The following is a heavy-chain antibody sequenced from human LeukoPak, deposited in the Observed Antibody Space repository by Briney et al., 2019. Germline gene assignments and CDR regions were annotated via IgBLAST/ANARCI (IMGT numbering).Heavy chain of an antibody. V-gene: IGHV4-59*01. J-gene: IGHJ4*02. CDR1: GESISGFY. D-gene: IGHD3-22*01. Sequence: PSETLSLTCTVSGESISGFYWTWIRQPPGKGLEWIGYIYYSGSTNYNPSLKSRVTISVDTSKNQFSLKLSSVTAADTAVYYCARVTGYMIEDYFDYWGQGTLVTVSS. CDR2: IYYSGST. CDR3: ARVTGYMIEDYFDY.